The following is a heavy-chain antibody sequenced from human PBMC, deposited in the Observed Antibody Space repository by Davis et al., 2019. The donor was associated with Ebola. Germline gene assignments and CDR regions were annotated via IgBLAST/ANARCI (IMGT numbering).Heavy chain of an antibody. CDR1: GAAFSSNW. CDR2: ISSDGSST. Sequence: GESLKISCAASGAAFSSNWVHWVRQVPGKGLVWVSRISSDGSSTAYANSVKGRFTISRDNAKNTLYLQMNSLRSEDTAVYYCARSMTNKRNALDIWGQGTMVIVSS. CDR3: ARSMTNKRNALDI. J-gene: IGHJ3*02. V-gene: IGHV3-74*01. D-gene: IGHD2-8*01.